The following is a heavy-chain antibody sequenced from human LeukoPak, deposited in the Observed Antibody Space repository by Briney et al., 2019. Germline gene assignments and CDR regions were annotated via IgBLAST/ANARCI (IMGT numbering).Heavy chain of an antibody. CDR1: GGSISSGGYS. CDR2: IYHSGST. V-gene: IGHV4-30-2*01. D-gene: IGHD2-2*01. CDR3: ARDIGYCSSTSCLV. Sequence: SQTLSLTCAVSGGSISSGGYSWSWIRQPPGKGLEWIGCIYHSGSTYYNPSLKSRVTISVDTSKNQFSLKLSSVTAADTAVYYCARDIGYCSSTSCLVWGQGTTVTVSS. J-gene: IGHJ6*02.